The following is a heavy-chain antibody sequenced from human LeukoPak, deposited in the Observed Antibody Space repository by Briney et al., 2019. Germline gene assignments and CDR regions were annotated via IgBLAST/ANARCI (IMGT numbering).Heavy chain of an antibody. CDR1: GVSFSGYY. J-gene: IGHJ4*02. D-gene: IGHD3-16*02. CDR2: INHSGST. Sequence: PSDTLSLTCAVYGVSFSGYYWSGIRQPPGKGLEWIGEINHSGSTNYNPSLKSRVTISVDTSKNQFSLKLSSVTAADTAVYYCARGSDYDYVWGSYRPKKTIDYWGQGTLVTVSS. V-gene: IGHV4-34*01. CDR3: ARGSDYDYVWGSYRPKKTIDY.